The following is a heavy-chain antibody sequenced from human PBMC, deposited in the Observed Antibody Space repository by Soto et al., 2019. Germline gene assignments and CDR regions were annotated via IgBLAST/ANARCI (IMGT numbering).Heavy chain of an antibody. J-gene: IGHJ6*03. CDR1: GFTFSSYW. CDR2: IKQDGSEK. V-gene: IGHV3-7*01. D-gene: IGHD4-17*01. CDR3: ARVNYGDYVRFYYYYYMDV. Sequence: EVQLVESGGGLVQPGGSLRLSCAASGFTFSSYWMSWVRQAPGKGLEWVANIKQDGSEKYYVDSVKGRFTISRDNAKNSLYLQMNSLRAEDTAVYYCARVNYGDYVRFYYYYYMDVWGKGTTVTVSS.